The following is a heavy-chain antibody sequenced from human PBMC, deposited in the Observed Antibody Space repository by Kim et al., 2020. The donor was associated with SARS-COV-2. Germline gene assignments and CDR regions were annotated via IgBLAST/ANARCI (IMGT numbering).Heavy chain of an antibody. D-gene: IGHD3-22*01. J-gene: IGHJ4*02. V-gene: IGHV3-43*01. Sequence: SLKGRFTISRDNSKNSLYLQMNSLRAEDTALYYCARGSSMYYYASSAFYYWGQGTLVTVSS. CDR3: ARGSSMYYYASSAFYY.